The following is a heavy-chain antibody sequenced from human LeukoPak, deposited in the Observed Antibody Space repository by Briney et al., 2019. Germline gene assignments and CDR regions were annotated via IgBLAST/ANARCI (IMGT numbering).Heavy chain of an antibody. CDR3: AKDGGLWVSAHWGDS. Sequence: GGSLRLSCAASGNYWMHWVRQVPGKGLVWVSHINSDGSWTSYADSVKGRFTISKDNAKNTVYLQMNSLRAEDTAVYYCAKDGGLWVSAHWGDSWGRGTLVTVSS. CDR1: GNYW. D-gene: IGHD7-27*01. J-gene: IGHJ4*02. CDR2: INSDGSWT. V-gene: IGHV3-74*01.